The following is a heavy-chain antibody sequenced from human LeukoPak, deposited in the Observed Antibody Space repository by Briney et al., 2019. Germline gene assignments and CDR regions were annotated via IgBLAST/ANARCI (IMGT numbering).Heavy chain of an antibody. CDR1: GFTFDDYA. Sequence: GGSLRLSCAASGFTFDDYAMHWVRQAPGKGLDWVSGISWNSGSIGYADSVKGRFTIPRDNAKNSLYLQMNSLRAEDMALYYCAKDKAAYGDYVPYYFDYWGQGTLVTVSS. D-gene: IGHD4-17*01. V-gene: IGHV3-9*03. CDR2: ISWNSGSI. J-gene: IGHJ4*02. CDR3: AKDKAAYGDYVPYYFDY.